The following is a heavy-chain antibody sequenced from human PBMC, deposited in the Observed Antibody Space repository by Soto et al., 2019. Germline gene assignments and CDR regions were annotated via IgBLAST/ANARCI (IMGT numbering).Heavy chain of an antibody. Sequence: SETLSLTCTVSGGPISGSSYYWGWVRQPPGKGLEWIGSIYYSGSTYYNPSLKSRVTISVDTSKNQFSLKLSSVTAADTAVYFCARQSCTSSVCYTYFDYWGQGILVTVSS. V-gene: IGHV4-39*01. J-gene: IGHJ4*02. CDR3: ARQSCTSSVCYTYFDY. CDR1: GGPISGSSYY. CDR2: IYYSGST. D-gene: IGHD2-2*02.